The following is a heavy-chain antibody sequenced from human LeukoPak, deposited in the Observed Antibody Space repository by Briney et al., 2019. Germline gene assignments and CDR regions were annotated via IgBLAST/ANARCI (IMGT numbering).Heavy chain of an antibody. CDR3: ARGGGGALYCSGRSCYSELDY. V-gene: IGHV4-34*01. J-gene: IGHJ4*02. CDR1: GGSFSNYF. D-gene: IGHD2-15*01. Sequence: SETLSLTCAVYGGSFSNYFWNWIRQPPGKGLEWIAEIHHTGHINYNPSLKSRVTVSVDRSKNQFSLKLSSVTAADTAVYYCARGGGGALYCSGRSCYSELDYWGQGTLVTVSS. CDR2: IHHTGHI.